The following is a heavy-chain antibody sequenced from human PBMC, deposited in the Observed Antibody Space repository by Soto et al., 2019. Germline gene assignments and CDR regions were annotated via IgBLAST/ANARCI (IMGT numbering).Heavy chain of an antibody. Sequence: GGSLRLSCTASGFSLSTSWMTWVRQAPGKGLEWVANIMQDGSDKYYVDSVKGRFTISRDNAKNSLYLQMTSLRAEDTAVYYCASQRLYFYGLDVWGQGTTVTVSS. V-gene: IGHV3-7*01. D-gene: IGHD2-2*01. J-gene: IGHJ6*02. CDR2: IMQDGSDK. CDR1: GFSLSTSW. CDR3: ASQRLYFYGLDV.